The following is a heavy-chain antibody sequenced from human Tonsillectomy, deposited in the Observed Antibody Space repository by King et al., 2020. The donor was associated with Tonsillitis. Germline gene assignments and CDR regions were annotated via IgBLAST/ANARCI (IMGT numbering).Heavy chain of an antibody. D-gene: IGHD5-18*01. Sequence: VQLVESGAEVKKPGESLRISCKGSGYSFTSYWISWVRQMPGKGLEWMGRIDPSDSNTKYSPSFQGHVTISADNSISTAYLQWSSLKASDTAMYYCARRFKSWRIQGWLSAEEQWGQGTLVTVSS. CDR3: ARRFKSWRIQGWLSAEEQ. J-gene: IGHJ4*02. V-gene: IGHV5-10-1*03. CDR2: IDPSDSNT. CDR1: GYSFTSYW.